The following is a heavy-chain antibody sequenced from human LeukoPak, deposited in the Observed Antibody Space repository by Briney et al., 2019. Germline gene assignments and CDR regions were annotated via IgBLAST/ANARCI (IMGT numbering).Heavy chain of an antibody. J-gene: IGHJ6*03. V-gene: IGHV1-8*01. CDR1: GYTFTSYD. CDR3: ARDNGGTAMAYYSYYYMGV. CDR2: MNPNSGNT. Sequence: ASVKVSCKASGYTFTSYDINWVRQATGQGLEWMGWMNPNSGNTGYAQKFQGRVTMTRNTSISTAYMELSSLRSEDTAVYYCARDNGGTAMAYYSYYYMGVWGKGTTVTISS. D-gene: IGHD5-18*01.